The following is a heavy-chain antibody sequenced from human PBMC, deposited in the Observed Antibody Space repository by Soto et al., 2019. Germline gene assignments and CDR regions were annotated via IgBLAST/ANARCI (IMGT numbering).Heavy chain of an antibody. CDR1: GGSFSGYY. CDR2: INHSGST. J-gene: IGHJ2*01. CDR3: ARGWYCGGDCYEWYFDL. V-gene: IGHV4-34*01. Sequence: SETLSLTCAVYGGSFSGYYWTWIRQPPGTGLEWIGEINHSGSTNYNPSLKSRVTISVDTSKNQFSLKLTSVTAADTAVYYCARGWYCGGDCYEWYFDLWGRGTLVTVSS. D-gene: IGHD2-21*02.